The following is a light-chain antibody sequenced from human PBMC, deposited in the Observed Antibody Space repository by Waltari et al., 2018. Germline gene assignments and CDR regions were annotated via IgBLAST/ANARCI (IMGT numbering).Light chain of an antibody. CDR2: KAS. V-gene: IGKV1-5*03. CDR1: QSIKSW. J-gene: IGKJ1*01. Sequence: DIQMTQSPSTLSTSVGDRVTITCRASQSIKSWLAWYQQKPGKAPKLLIYKASSLESGVPSRFSGSESGTEFTLSISGLQPDDFASYYCQQYDTYPWTFGQETKVEIK. CDR3: QQYDTYPWT.